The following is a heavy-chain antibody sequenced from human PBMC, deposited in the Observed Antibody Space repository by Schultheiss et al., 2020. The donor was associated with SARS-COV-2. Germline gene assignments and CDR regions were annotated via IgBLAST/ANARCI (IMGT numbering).Heavy chain of an antibody. V-gene: IGHV1-18*01. CDR1: GYTFTSYG. D-gene: IGHD3-3*01. CDR3: ARDETEWTAWFDP. Sequence: ASVKVSCKASGYTFTSYGISWVRQAPGQGLEWMGWISAYNGNTNYAQKLQGRVTMTTDTSTSTAYIELSSLRSEDTAVYYCARDETEWTAWFDPWGQGTLVTVSS. J-gene: IGHJ5*02. CDR2: ISAYNGNT.